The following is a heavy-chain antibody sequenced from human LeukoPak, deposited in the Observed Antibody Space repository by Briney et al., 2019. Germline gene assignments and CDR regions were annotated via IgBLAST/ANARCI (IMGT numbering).Heavy chain of an antibody. V-gene: IGHV3-48*03. J-gene: IGHJ4*02. CDR2: ISSSGTTI. CDR1: GFSFSSYE. Sequence: GGSLRLSCAASGFSFSSYEMNWVRQAPGKGLEWVSYISSSGTTIYYADSVKGRFTISRDNAKNSLYLQMNSLRVEDTAVYYCARAGKGTSGYYDYWGQGTLVTVSS. CDR3: ARAGKGTSGYYDY. D-gene: IGHD3-22*01.